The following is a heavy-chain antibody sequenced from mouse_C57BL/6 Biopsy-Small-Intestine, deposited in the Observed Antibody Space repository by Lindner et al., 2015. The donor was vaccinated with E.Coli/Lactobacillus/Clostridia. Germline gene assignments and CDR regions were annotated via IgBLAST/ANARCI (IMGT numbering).Heavy chain of an antibody. D-gene: IGHD2-12*01. CDR1: GYTISGSW. V-gene: IGHV1-9*01. CDR2: ILPGSGST. J-gene: IGHJ4*01. CDR3: ARLPYYSDPYAMDY. Sequence: VQLQESGAEVMKPGASVKLSCKATGYTISGSWIEWVKERPGHGLEWIGEILPGSGSTNYNEKFKDKATFTADASSNTAYMQLSSLTTEDSAIYYCARLPYYSDPYAMDYWGQGTSVTVSS.